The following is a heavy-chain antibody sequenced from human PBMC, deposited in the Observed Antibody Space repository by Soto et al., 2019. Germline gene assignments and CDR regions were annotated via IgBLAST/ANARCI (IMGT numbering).Heavy chain of an antibody. J-gene: IGHJ4*02. D-gene: IGHD1-1*01. CDR1: GFTFGNYW. V-gene: IGHV3-74*01. Sequence: GGSLRLSCAASGFTFGNYWMHWVRQAPGKGLVWVSRISDYGRINYADSVKDRFIISRDDAMSELYLQLNDWRVEDTATYYCARGGLEPFDHWGQGALVTVPQ. CDR2: ISDYGRI. CDR3: ARGGLEPFDH.